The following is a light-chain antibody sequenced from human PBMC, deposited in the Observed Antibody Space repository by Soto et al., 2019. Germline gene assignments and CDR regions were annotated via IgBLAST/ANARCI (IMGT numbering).Light chain of an antibody. J-gene: IGKJ1*01. V-gene: IGKV3-20*01. CDR3: QLYESSPT. CDR1: QRVASGY. CDR2: GAS. Sequence: ETGFTQSPGTPSFSLGGRATPSPPASQRVASGYLVWYQQKPGQTPTVLIYGASTRAAGIPDRFSGSGSGTDFTLTISRLEPEDFAVYYCQLYESSPTFGQGTKVDIK.